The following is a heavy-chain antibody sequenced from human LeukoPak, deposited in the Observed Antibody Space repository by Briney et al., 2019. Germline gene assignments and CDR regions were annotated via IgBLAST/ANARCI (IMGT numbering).Heavy chain of an antibody. V-gene: IGHV4-38-2*02. CDR1: GYSISSGYY. D-gene: IGHD6-13*01. CDR2: IYHSGST. J-gene: IGHJ4*02. Sequence: PSETLSLTCTVSGYSISSGYYWGWIRQPPGKGLEWIGSIYHSGSTYYNPSLKSRVTISVDTSKNQFSLKLSSVTAADTAVYYCARVGVPGSWYSHAPYYFDYWGQGTLVTVSS. CDR3: ARVGVPGSWYSHAPYYFDY.